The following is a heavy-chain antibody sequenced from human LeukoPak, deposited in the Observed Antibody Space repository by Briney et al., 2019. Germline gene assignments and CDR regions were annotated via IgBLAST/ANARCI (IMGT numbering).Heavy chain of an antibody. CDR3: ARLGSSWYYFDY. D-gene: IGHD6-13*01. CDR1: GGSISSGGYY. CDR2: IYYSGST. V-gene: IGHV4-30-2*03. J-gene: IGHJ4*02. Sequence: SETLSLTCTVSGGSISSGGYYWSWIRQPPGKGLEWIGYIYYSGSTYYNPSLKSRVTISVDTSKNQFSLKLSSVTAADTAVYYCARLGSSWYYFDYWGQGTLVTVSS.